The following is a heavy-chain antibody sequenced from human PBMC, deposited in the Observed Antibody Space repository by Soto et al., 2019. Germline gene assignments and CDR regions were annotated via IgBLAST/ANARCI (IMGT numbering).Heavy chain of an antibody. D-gene: IGHD6-13*01. Sequence: ASVKVSCKASGYTFTSYGISWVRQAPGQGLEWMGWISAYNGNTSYAQKLQGRVTMTTDTSTSTAYMELRSLRSDDTAVYYCARVESSSWYGAEYFQHWGQGTLVTVSS. V-gene: IGHV1-18*01. CDR3: ARVESSSWYGAEYFQH. CDR2: ISAYNGNT. CDR1: GYTFTSYG. J-gene: IGHJ1*01.